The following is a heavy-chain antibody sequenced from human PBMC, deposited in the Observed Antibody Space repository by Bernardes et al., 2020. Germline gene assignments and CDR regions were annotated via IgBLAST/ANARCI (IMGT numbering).Heavy chain of an antibody. CDR1: RFALNNYA. Sequence: GGSLRLSCTASRFALNNYAIYWVRQAPGRGLEWVSTLSGSGESTYYADSVKGRFTISRDNSKNTVYLQMSSLRADDTALYYCAKAPHTNYYYYYMDVWGTGTTVTVSS. CDR2: LSGSGEST. J-gene: IGHJ6*03. V-gene: IGHV3-23*01. CDR3: AKAPHTNYYYYYMDV.